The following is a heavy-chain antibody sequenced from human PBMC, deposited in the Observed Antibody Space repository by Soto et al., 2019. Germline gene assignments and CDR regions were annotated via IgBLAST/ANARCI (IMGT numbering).Heavy chain of an antibody. CDR3: APADSYGPEDGMDV. V-gene: IGHV5-51*01. D-gene: IGHD5-18*01. J-gene: IGHJ6*02. CDR2: IYPGDSDT. CDR1: GYSFTSYC. Sequence: XDSLKLSCKCSGYSFTSYCIGLVRQMPGKGLEWMGIIYPGDSDTRYSPSFQGQVTISADKSISTAYLQWSSLKASDTAMYYCAPADSYGPEDGMDVCGQGTTVTVSS.